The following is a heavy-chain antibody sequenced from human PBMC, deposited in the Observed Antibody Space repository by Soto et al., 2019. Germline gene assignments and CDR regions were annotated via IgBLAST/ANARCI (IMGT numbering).Heavy chain of an antibody. CDR1: GGSFSGYY. V-gene: IGHV4-34*01. Sequence: PSETLSLTCAVYGGSFSGYYWSWIRQPPGKGLEWIGEINHSGSTNYNPSLKSRVTISVDTSKNQFSLKLSSVTAADTAVYYCARGRSLPLFYYYYGMDVWGQGTTVTVSS. D-gene: IGHD3-16*02. CDR2: INHSGST. CDR3: ARGRSLPLFYYYYGMDV. J-gene: IGHJ6*02.